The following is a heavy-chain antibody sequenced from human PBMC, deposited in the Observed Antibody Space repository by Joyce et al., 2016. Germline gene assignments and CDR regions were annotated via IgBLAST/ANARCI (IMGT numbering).Heavy chain of an antibody. CDR3: ARVFNFGSFDY. CDR2: IYYIGNT. V-gene: IGHV4-39*07. CDR1: GGSISTDNYY. Sequence: QLRLQESGPRLVKASETLSLTCTVSGGSISTDNYYWGWIRQPPGKGLEWIGNIYYIGNTYYNPSLKSRVTISVDTSKNHFSLKLGSVTPADTAVYYCARVFNFGSFDYWGQGTLVTVSS. D-gene: IGHD3-10*01. J-gene: IGHJ4*02.